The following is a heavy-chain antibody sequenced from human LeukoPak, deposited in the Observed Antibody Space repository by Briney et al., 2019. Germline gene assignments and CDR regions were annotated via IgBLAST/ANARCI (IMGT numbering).Heavy chain of an antibody. CDR1: GFTFSNYG. D-gene: IGHD3-22*01. Sequence: GGSLRLSCAASGFTFSNYGMHWVRQAPGKGLEWVAFIRYDGSNKYYADSVKGRFTISRDNSKNTLYLQMNSLRAEDTAVYYCAKEKTYYYDSRGIDYWGQGTLVTVSS. J-gene: IGHJ4*02. V-gene: IGHV3-30*02. CDR3: AKEKTYYYDSRGIDY. CDR2: IRYDGSNK.